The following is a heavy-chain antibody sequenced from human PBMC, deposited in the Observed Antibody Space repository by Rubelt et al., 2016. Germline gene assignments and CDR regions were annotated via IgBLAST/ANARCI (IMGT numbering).Heavy chain of an antibody. D-gene: IGHD3-3*01. CDR3: AREHHDFWSGYSTQNFDY. CDR2: IYYSGST. V-gene: IGHV4-39*07. CDR1: GGSISSSSYY. J-gene: IGHJ4*02. Sequence: GPGLVKPSETLSLTCTVSGGSISSSSYYWGWLRQPPGKGLAWIGSIYYSGSTYYNPSLKSRVTISVDTSKNQFSLKLSSVTAADTAVYYCAREHHDFWSGYSTQNFDYWGQGTRVTVSS.